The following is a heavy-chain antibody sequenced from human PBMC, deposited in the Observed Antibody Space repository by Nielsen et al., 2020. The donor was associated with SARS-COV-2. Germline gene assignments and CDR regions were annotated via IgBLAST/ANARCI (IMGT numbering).Heavy chain of an antibody. D-gene: IGHD5-12*01. CDR1: GFTFTTSA. CDR3: ARGEDIVATIWQQLDAGSFDY. J-gene: IGHJ4*02. V-gene: IGHV1-58*02. CDR2: IVVASGKT. Sequence: SVKVSCKASGFTFTTSAIQWVRQARGQRLEWVGWIVVASGKTNYAQKLQERVTITRDMSTSTAYMELSSLRSDDTAVYYCARGEDIVATIWQQLDAGSFDYWGQGTLVTVSS.